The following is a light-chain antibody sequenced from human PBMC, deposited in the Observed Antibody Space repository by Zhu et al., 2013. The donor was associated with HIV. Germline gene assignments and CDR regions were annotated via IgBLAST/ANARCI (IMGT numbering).Light chain of an antibody. CDR3: QQRSNWPLV. CDR1: QGVSKY. CDR2: DAS. J-gene: IGKJ4*01. Sequence: EIVLTQSPATLSLSPGERATLSCRASQGVSKYLAWYQQKPGQAPRLLIYDASSRATGIPARFSGSGSGTDFTLTISSLEPEDFAVYYCQQRSNWPLVFGGGPRWRS. V-gene: IGKV3-11*01.